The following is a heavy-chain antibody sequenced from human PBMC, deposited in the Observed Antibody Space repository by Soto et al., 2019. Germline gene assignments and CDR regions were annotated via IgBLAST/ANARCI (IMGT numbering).Heavy chain of an antibody. V-gene: IGHV4-34*01. Sequence: SETQSLTCAVYGGTFRGYDWSWIRQPPGKGLEWIGEINHSGSTNYNPSLKSRVTISVDTSKNQFSLKLSSVTAADTAVYYCARGYITMVRGVIPNWFDPWDQGTLVTVSS. CDR2: INHSGST. CDR1: GGTFRGYD. J-gene: IGHJ5*02. CDR3: ARGYITMVRGVIPNWFDP. D-gene: IGHD3-10*01.